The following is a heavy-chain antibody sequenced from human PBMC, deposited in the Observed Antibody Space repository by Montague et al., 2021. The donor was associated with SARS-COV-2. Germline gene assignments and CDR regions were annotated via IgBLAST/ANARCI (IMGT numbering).Heavy chain of an antibody. J-gene: IGHJ5*01. CDR1: GGSISTGSYY. Sequence: TLSLTCTVSGGSISTGSYYWSWIRQPAGKGLEWIGRFYASGITNHNPSLKSRVTISLDTSKNQLSMRLSSVTAADTDLYYCIRGLASVDSWGQGTLVTVSS. CDR3: IRGLASVDS. CDR2: FYASGIT. V-gene: IGHV4-61*02.